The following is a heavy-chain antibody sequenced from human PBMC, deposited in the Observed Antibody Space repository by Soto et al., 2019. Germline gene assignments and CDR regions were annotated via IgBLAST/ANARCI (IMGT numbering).Heavy chain of an antibody. V-gene: IGHV3-30-3*01. CDR1: GFPFSRIA. J-gene: IGHJ6*02. CDR3: ARAPVDYFGSRTYGFDV. Sequence: QVQLVESGGGVVQPGRSLRLSCAASGFTSGFPFSRIALHWVRQAPGKGLEWVSVISYDGSNKDYVDSVQGRFTISRDNSKNALYLQMNSMKAEDTAVYYCARAPVDYFGSRTYGFDVWGQGTTVTVSS. D-gene: IGHD3-10*01. CDR2: ISYDGSNK.